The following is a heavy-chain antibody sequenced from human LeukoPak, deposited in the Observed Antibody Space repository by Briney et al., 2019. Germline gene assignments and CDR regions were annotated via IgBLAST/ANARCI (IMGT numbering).Heavy chain of an antibody. CDR3: VYLQTQQLSQETFDY. CDR1: GYSFTSYW. D-gene: IGHD6-13*01. V-gene: IGHV5-51*01. CDR2: IYPGDSDT. J-gene: IGHJ4*02. Sequence: GESLKISCKGSGYSFTSYWIGWVRQMPGKGLEWMGIIYPGDSDTRYSPSFQGQVTISADKSISTAYLQWSSLKASDTAMYYCVYLQTQQLSQETFDYWGQGTLVTVSS.